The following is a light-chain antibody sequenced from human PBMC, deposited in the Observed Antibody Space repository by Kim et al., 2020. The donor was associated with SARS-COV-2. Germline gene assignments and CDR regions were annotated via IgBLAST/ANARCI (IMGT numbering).Light chain of an antibody. CDR3: ETWDDSVNGWV. CDR1: SSNIGNNA. CDR2: YND. V-gene: IGLV1-36*01. Sequence: QRVTISCYGNSSNIGNNAVNWYQQFPGKAPKLLIYYNDLLSSGVSDRFSGSKSGTSASLAISGLQSEDEADYYCETWDDSVNGWVFGGGTQLTVL. J-gene: IGLJ3*02.